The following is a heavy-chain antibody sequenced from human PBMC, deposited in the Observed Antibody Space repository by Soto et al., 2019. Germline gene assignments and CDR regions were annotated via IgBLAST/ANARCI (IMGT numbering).Heavy chain of an antibody. CDR1: GGSISSSSYY. CDR3: ASLGLDYYDSSGYPQPLGFAY. Sequence: SETLSLTCTVSGGSISSSSYYWGWIRHPKGKGLEWIGSIYYSGSTYYNPSLKSRVTISVDTSKNQFSLKLSSVTAADTAVYYCASLGLDYYDSSGYPQPLGFAYRGQGTLLIVS. CDR2: IYYSGST. V-gene: IGHV4-39*01. D-gene: IGHD3-22*01. J-gene: IGHJ4*02.